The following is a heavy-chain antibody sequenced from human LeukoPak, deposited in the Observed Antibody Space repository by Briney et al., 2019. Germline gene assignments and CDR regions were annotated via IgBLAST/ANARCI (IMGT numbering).Heavy chain of an antibody. CDR1: GGSISSYY. CDR2: IYNSGTT. V-gene: IGHV4-59*08. CDR3: ASRYCSGGSCFFDY. Sequence: PSETLSLTCTVSGGSISSYYWSWIRQPPGKGLEWIGYIYNSGTTNYNPSLKSRVTMSVDTSKNQFSLKLSSVTAADTAIYHCASRYCSGGSCFFDYWGQGTLVTVSP. J-gene: IGHJ4*02. D-gene: IGHD2-15*01.